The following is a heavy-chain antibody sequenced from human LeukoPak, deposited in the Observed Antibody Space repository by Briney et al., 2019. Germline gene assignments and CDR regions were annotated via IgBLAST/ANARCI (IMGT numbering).Heavy chain of an antibody. J-gene: IGHJ5*02. Sequence: GSLRLSCAASGFTFSSYGMHWVRQAPGKGLEWVAFIRYDGSNKYYADSVKGRFTISRDNSKNTLYLQMNSLRAEDTAVYYCAKDRGYSPCPYTWGQGTLVTVSS. CDR2: IRYDGSNK. CDR1: GFTFSSYG. CDR3: AKDRGYSPCPYT. D-gene: IGHD5-18*01. V-gene: IGHV3-30*02.